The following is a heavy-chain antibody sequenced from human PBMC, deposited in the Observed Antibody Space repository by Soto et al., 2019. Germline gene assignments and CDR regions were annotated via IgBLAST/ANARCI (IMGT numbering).Heavy chain of an antibody. Sequence: PGESLKISCKGSGYSFNTYWIGWVRQMPGKGLEWMGVIYPDDSDIRYSPSFQGQVTISADKSISTAYLQWSSLKASDSGIYYCARRTGLLYSHWGQGTLVTVSS. V-gene: IGHV5-51*01. CDR2: IYPDDSDI. CDR3: ARRTGLLYSH. J-gene: IGHJ4*02. CDR1: GYSFNTYW. D-gene: IGHD2-21*01.